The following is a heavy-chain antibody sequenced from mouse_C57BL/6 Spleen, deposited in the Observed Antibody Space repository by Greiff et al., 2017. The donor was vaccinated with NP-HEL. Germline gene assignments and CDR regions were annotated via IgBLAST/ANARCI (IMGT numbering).Heavy chain of an antibody. CDR2: INPNNGGT. D-gene: IGHD2-3*01. CDR1: GYTFTDYY. J-gene: IGHJ3*01. CDR3: ARSSDGFAAWFAY. V-gene: IGHV1-26*01. Sequence: EVQLHQSGPELVKPGASVKISCKASGYTFTDYYMNWVKQSHGKSLEWIGDINPNNGGTSYNQKFKGKATLTVDKSSSTAYMELRSLTYEDYAVYYCARSSDGFAAWFAYWGQVTLVTVSA.